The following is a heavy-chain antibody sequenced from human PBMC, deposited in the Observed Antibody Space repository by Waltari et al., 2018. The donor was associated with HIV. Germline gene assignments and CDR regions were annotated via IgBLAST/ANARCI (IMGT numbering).Heavy chain of an antibody. Sequence: QLHLQESGPGLVKPSETLSLTCNVSGGSVSSSIYYWGWIRHPPGKGLEWIGYVDHRGGTKYNPSLQSRVAIFVDTSKNHFSLKLNSVTAADTAVFFCARGTYGDALDMWGQGTMVIVSS. CDR2: VDHRGGT. CDR3: ARGTYGDALDM. D-gene: IGHD4-17*01. V-gene: IGHV4-39*02. J-gene: IGHJ3*02. CDR1: GGSVSSSIYY.